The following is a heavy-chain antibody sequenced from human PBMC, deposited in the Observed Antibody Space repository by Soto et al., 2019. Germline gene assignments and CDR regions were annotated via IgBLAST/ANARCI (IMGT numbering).Heavy chain of an antibody. CDR3: ARAYCSGGSCYYYYGMDV. D-gene: IGHD2-15*01. CDR2: IDPSDSYT. J-gene: IGHJ6*02. V-gene: IGHV5-10-1*01. Sequence: PGESLKISCNGSGYGFTSYWISWVLHMPGKGLEWMGRIDPSDSYTNYSPSFQGHVTISADKSISTAYLQWSSLKASDTAMYYRARAYCSGGSCYYYYGMDVWGQGTTVTVSS. CDR1: GYGFTSYW.